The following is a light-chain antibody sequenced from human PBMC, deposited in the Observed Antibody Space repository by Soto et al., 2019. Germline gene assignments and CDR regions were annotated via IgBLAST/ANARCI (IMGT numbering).Light chain of an antibody. J-gene: IGLJ1*01. Sequence: QSVLTQPASVSGSPGQSITISCTGTASDVGAYDYVSWYQHHPGKPPKLLIFEVRDRPSGVSNRFSGSKSGNKASLTISGLQPEDEADYFCSSSTSSSTLVFGTGTKVTVL. CDR2: EVR. CDR1: ASDVGAYDY. CDR3: SSSTSSSTLV. V-gene: IGLV2-14*01.